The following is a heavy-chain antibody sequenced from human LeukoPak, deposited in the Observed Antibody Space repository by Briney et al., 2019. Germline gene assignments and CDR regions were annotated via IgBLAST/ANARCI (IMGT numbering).Heavy chain of an antibody. CDR3: ARSDSGSYRPSPGDWFDP. CDR2: IGAYNGNT. J-gene: IGHJ5*02. CDR1: GYTFTSYG. D-gene: IGHD1-26*01. Sequence: ASVKVSCKASGYTFTSYGISWVRQAPGQGLEWMGWIGAYNGNTNYAQKLQGRVTMTTDTSTSTAYMELRSLRSDDTAVYYCARSDSGSYRPSPGDWFDPWGQGTLVTVSS. V-gene: IGHV1-18*01.